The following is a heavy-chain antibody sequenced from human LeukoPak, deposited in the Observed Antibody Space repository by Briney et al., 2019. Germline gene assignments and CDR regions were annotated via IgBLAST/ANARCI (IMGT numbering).Heavy chain of an antibody. V-gene: IGHV4-39*07. CDR3: ARDLRITMVRGDGFDP. J-gene: IGHJ5*02. D-gene: IGHD3-10*01. Sequence: PSETLSLTCTVSGGSISSSSYYWGWIRQPPGKGLEWIGSIYYSGSTYYNPSLKSRVAITVDTSKNQFSLKLSSVTAADTAVYYCARDLRITMVRGDGFDPWGQGTLVTVSS. CDR2: IYYSGST. CDR1: GGSISSSSYY.